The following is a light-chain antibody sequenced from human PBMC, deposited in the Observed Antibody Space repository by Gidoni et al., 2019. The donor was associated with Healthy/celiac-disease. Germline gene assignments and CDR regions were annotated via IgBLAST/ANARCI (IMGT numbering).Light chain of an antibody. CDR1: QSVSSSY. Sequence: EIVLTQSPGTLSLYPGERATLSCKASQSVSSSYLHWYQQKPGQAPSLLIYGASSRATGIHDRFSGSGFGTDFTLTISRLEPEDFAVYSCQHYGSSLWTFGQGTKVEIK. J-gene: IGKJ1*01. CDR2: GAS. V-gene: IGKV3-20*01. CDR3: QHYGSSLWT.